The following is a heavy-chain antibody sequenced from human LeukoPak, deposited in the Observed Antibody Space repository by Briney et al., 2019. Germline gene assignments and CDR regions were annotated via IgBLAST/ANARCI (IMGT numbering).Heavy chain of an antibody. CDR3: ARAAYCGGDCSLSYFDY. D-gene: IGHD2-21*02. CDR2: IIPIFGTA. J-gene: IGHJ4*02. V-gene: IGHV1-69*13. CDR1: GYTFTSYY. Sequence: SVKVSCKASGYTFTSYYMHWVRQAPGQGLEWMGGIIPIFGTANYAQKFQGRVTITADESTSTAYMELSSLRSEDTAVYYCARAAYCGGDCSLSYFDYWGQGTLVTVSS.